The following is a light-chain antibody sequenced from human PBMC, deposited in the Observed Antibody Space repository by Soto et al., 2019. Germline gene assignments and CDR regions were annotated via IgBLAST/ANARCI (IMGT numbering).Light chain of an antibody. Sequence: EIVLTQSPATLSLSPGERATLSCRASQSLSSYLAWYQQKPGQAPRLLIYDASNRATGIPARFSGSGSGTDFTLTINSLEPEDFAVYYCQQRSNWPLTFGPGTKVAIK. CDR3: QQRSNWPLT. J-gene: IGKJ3*01. CDR1: QSLSSY. V-gene: IGKV3-11*01. CDR2: DAS.